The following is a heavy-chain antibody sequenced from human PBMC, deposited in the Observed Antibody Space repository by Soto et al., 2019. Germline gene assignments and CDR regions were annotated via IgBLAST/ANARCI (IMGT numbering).Heavy chain of an antibody. CDR1: GFTFSDHY. D-gene: IGHD4-4*01. Sequence: GGSLRLSCAASGFTFSDHYMDWVRQAAGKGLEWIGRSRSKPNSYITEYAASVKGRFTISRDESKNSLYLQMEGLKTEDTAIYLCPSPTVSAMLAAMDVWCQGTAVTVSS. CDR3: PSPTVSAMLAAMDV. J-gene: IGHJ6*02. V-gene: IGHV3-72*01. CDR2: SRSKPNSYIT.